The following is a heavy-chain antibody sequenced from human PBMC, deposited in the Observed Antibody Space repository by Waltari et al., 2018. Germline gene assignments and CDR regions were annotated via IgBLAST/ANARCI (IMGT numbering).Heavy chain of an antibody. CDR3: VRGIGRLRWHFDF. Sequence: DVRLVESGGGLVQSGGSRRLSCGVSGFTFKTYAMSWVRQAPGKGLEWVSGLSASGDSVYYADPVKGRLTISRDNSKNSLYLEMNNLGVDDTAVHYCVRGIGRLRWHFDFWGQGIPVTVSS. J-gene: IGHJ4*02. CDR2: LSASGDSV. D-gene: IGHD4-17*01. V-gene: IGHV3-23*04. CDR1: GFTFKTYA.